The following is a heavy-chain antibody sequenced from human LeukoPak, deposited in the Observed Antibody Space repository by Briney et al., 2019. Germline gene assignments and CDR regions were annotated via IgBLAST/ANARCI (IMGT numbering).Heavy chain of an antibody. Sequence: PSETLSLTCTVSGGSISSHHWIWIRQSPEKGLEWIGDISSSGSTGYNPSLRSRVTISLDTSKNQFSLNLSSVTAADTAVYYCARAAAVTTYHYYYYYGMDVWGQGTTVTVSS. CDR2: ISSSGST. CDR3: ARAAAVTTYHYYYYYGMDV. CDR1: GGSISSHH. V-gene: IGHV4-59*11. J-gene: IGHJ6*02. D-gene: IGHD4-17*01.